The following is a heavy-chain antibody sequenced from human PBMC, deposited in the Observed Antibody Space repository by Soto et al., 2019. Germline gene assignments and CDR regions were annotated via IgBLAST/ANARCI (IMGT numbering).Heavy chain of an antibody. CDR2: ISAYNGNT. V-gene: IGHV1-18*01. Sequence: QVQLVQSGAEVKKPGASVKVSCKASGYTFSSYAISWVRQAPGQGLEWMGWISAYNGNTKYAQKLQGRVTMTTVTPTSTAYMEVRSLRSDDTAVYYCARDGPPADYWGQGTLVTVSS. CDR1: GYTFSSYA. CDR3: ARDGPPADY. J-gene: IGHJ4*02.